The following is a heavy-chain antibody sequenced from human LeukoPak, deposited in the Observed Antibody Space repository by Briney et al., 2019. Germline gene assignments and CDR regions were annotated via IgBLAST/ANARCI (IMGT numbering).Heavy chain of an antibody. Sequence: GGSLRLSCAASGFTFSSYAVSWVRQAPGKGLEWVSAISGSGGSTYYADSVKGRFTISRDNSKNTLYLQMNSLRAEDTAVYYCATINDYGDYSFDYWGQGTLVTVSS. CDR1: GFTFSSYA. CDR2: ISGSGGST. V-gene: IGHV3-23*01. J-gene: IGHJ4*02. D-gene: IGHD4-17*01. CDR3: ATINDYGDYSFDY.